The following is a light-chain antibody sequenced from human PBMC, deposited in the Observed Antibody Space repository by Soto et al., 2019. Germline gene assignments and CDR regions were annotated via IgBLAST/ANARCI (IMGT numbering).Light chain of an antibody. CDR2: SDN. J-gene: IGLJ2*01. V-gene: IGLV1-44*01. Sequence: QPVLTQPPSASGTPGQRVTISCSGSSSNIGSNTVNWYQHLPGTAPKLLIYSDNHRPSGVPDRFSGSKSGTSASLAISGLQSEDEADYYCAAWDDSLNGPVFGGGTKLTVL. CDR3: AAWDDSLNGPV. CDR1: SSNIGSNT.